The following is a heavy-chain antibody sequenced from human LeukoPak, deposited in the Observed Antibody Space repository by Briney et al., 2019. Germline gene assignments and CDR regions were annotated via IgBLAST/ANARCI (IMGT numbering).Heavy chain of an antibody. D-gene: IGHD4-17*01. CDR1: GFSVSSNY. Sequence: GGSGRLSCTASGFSVSSNYMNCVRQAPGKGLEWVSVTNSGASTYYADSVKGRFTISRDNSKNTLYLQMDRLRAEDTAVYYCVLTTVTTSIEYWGQGTLVTVSS. CDR3: VLTTVTTSIEY. V-gene: IGHV3-66*01. CDR2: TNSGAST. J-gene: IGHJ4*02.